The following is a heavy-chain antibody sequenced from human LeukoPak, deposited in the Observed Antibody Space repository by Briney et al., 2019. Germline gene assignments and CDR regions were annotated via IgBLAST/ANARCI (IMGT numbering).Heavy chain of an antibody. CDR3: ARDGTGDIVVVPAVPDAFDI. D-gene: IGHD2-2*01. Sequence: GASVKVSCKASGYTFTSYAMHWVRQAPGQRLEWMGGIIPIFGTANYAQKFQGRVTITADESTSTAYMELSSLRSEDTAVYYCARDGTGDIVVVPAVPDAFDIWGQGTMVTVSS. V-gene: IGHV1-69*13. CDR2: IIPIFGTA. CDR1: GYTFTSYA. J-gene: IGHJ3*02.